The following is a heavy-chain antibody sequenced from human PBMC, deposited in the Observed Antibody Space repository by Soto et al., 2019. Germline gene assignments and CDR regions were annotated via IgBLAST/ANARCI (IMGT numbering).Heavy chain of an antibody. Sequence: AGGSLRLSCAASGFTFSSYSMNWVRQAPGKGLAWVSSISSSSSYIYYADSVKGRFTISRDNDKHSLYLQMNSLRAEDTALYYCARDQGKFLGTLHPLHDAFDILGQGXMVT. CDR1: GFTFSSYS. D-gene: IGHD1-26*01. J-gene: IGHJ3*02. V-gene: IGHV3-21*01. CDR3: ARDQGKFLGTLHPLHDAFDI. CDR2: ISSSSSYI.